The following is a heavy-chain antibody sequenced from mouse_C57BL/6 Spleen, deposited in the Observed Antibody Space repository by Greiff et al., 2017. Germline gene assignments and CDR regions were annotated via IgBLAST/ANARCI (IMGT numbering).Heavy chain of an antibody. D-gene: IGHD2-2*01. Sequence: EVQVVESEGGLVQPGSSMKLSCTASGFTFSDYYMAWVRQVPEKGLEWVAYINYDGSCTYYLDSLKSRFIISRDNAKNILYLQMSSLKSEDTATYYCARVWLRYAMDYWGQGTSVTVSS. CDR3: ARVWLRYAMDY. CDR1: GFTFSDYY. CDR2: INYDGSCT. J-gene: IGHJ4*01. V-gene: IGHV5-16*01.